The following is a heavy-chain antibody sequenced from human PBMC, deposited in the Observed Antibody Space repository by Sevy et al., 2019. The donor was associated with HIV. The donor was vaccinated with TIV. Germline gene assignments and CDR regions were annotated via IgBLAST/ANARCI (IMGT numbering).Heavy chain of an antibody. D-gene: IGHD6-19*01. CDR1: GGSVSSGSYY. J-gene: IGHJ6*02. CDR2: IYYSGST. CDR3: AREGYSSGWYDRGYYYYGMDV. V-gene: IGHV4-61*01. Sequence: SETLSLTCTVSGGSVSSGSYYWSWIRQPPGKGLEWIGYIYYSGSTNYNPSLKSRVTISVDTSKNQFSLKQSSVTAADTAVYYCAREGYSSGWYDRGYYYYGMDVWGQGTTVTVSS.